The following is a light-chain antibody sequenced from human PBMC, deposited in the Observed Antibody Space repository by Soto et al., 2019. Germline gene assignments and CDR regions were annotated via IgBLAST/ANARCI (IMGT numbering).Light chain of an antibody. CDR1: ESVNSRF. J-gene: IGKJ1*01. CDR3: QQYGSSRWT. V-gene: IGKV3-20*01. CDR2: GAS. Sequence: EIVLSQSPGTLSLSPGERATLSCRASESVNSRFLAWYQQKPGQAPRPLIYGASSRATGIPDRFSGSASGTDFTLTISRLEPEDFAVYYCQQYGSSRWTFGQGTKVDIK.